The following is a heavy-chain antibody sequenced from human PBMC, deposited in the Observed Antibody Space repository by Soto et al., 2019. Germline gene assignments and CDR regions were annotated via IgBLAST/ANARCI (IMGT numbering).Heavy chain of an antibody. V-gene: IGHV4-61*01. CDR3: AREYHP. CDR1: GGSVSSGSYY. Sequence: QVQLQESGPGLVKPSETLSLTCTVSGGSVSSGSYYWTWIRQPPGKGLGWLGHIYYSGTTNYNPSLKSRVTISLDTSKNQFSLKPSSVTAADTAVYYCAREYHPWGQGTLVTVSS. CDR2: IYYSGTT. D-gene: IGHD2-2*02. J-gene: IGHJ5*02.